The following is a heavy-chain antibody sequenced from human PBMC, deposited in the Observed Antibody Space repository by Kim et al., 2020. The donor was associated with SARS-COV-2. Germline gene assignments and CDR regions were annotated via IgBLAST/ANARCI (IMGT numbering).Heavy chain of an antibody. CDR1: GFTFSSYS. D-gene: IGHD3-16*01. J-gene: IGHJ3*02. CDR3: ARDTGSWGIYAFDI. Sequence: GGSLRLSCAASGFTFSSYSMNWVRQAPGKGLEWVSSISSSSSYIYYADSVKGRFTISRDNAKNSLYLQMNSLRAEDTAVYYCARDTGSWGIYAFDIWGQGTMVTVSS. V-gene: IGHV3-21*01. CDR2: ISSSSSYI.